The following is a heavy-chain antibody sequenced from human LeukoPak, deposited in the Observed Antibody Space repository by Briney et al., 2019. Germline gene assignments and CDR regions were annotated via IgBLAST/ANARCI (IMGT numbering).Heavy chain of an antibody. Sequence: SETLSLTCTVSAGSISSSNYYWGWIRQPPGKGPEWIGSIYYSGRTYYNPSLKSRVTISVDTSKKQFSLKLSSVTAADTAVYYCARGRPDGSGSYYKFDPWGQGTLVTVSS. CDR2: IYYSGRT. V-gene: IGHV4-39*01. D-gene: IGHD3-10*01. CDR1: AGSISSSNYY. J-gene: IGHJ5*02. CDR3: ARGRPDGSGSYYKFDP.